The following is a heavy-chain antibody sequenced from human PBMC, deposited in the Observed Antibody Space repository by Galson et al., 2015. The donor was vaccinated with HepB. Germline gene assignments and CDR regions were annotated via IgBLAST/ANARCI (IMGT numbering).Heavy chain of an antibody. CDR2: ISRFAVYI. Sequence: SLRLSCAASGFAFSTYSMNWVRQAPGKGLEWVSSISRFAVYIYYADSVKGRFTISRDNAKHSLYLQMNSLRAEDTAVYYCARDRGGQVVDYWGQGTLVTVSS. V-gene: IGHV3-21*06. CDR1: GFAFSTYS. J-gene: IGHJ4*02. CDR3: ARDRGGQVVDY. D-gene: IGHD3-10*01.